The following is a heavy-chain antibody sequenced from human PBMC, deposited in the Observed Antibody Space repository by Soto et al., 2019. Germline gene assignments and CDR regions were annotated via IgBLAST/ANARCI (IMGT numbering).Heavy chain of an antibody. CDR3: AREDQDIVVVPAAMAGYYGMDV. D-gene: IGHD2-2*01. CDR2: INAVNGNT. Sequence: ASVKVSCKASGYTFTSYAMHWVRQAPGQRLEWMGWINAVNGNTKYSQKFQGRVTITTDKSTSTAYMELSSLRSEDTAVYYCAREDQDIVVVPAAMAGYYGMDVWGQGTTVTVSS. V-gene: IGHV1-3*01. CDR1: GYTFTSYA. J-gene: IGHJ6*02.